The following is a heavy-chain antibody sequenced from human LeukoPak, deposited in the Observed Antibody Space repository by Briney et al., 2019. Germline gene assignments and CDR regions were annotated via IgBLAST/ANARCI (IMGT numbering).Heavy chain of an antibody. CDR1: GGSFSGYY. V-gene: IGHV4-34*01. Sequence: SETLSLTCAVYGGSFSGYYWSWIRQPPGKGLEWIGEINHSGSTNYHPSLKSRVTISVDTSKNQFSLKLSSVTAADTAVYYCARGPRLGAATGDEGHDYWGQGTLVTVSS. J-gene: IGHJ4*02. CDR2: INHSGST. D-gene: IGHD2-15*01. CDR3: ARGPRLGAATGDEGHDY.